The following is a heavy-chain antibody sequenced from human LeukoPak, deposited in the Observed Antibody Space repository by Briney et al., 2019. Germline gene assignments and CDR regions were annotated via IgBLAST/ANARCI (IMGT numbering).Heavy chain of an antibody. V-gene: IGHV3-23*01. Sequence: GGSLRLSCAASGFTFSTYWMSWVRQAPGKGLEWVSAISGSGGSTYYADSVKGRFTISRDNSKNTLYLQMNSLRAEDTAVYYCAKDKYYYDSSGYSDYWGQGTLVTVSS. D-gene: IGHD3-22*01. CDR1: GFTFSTYW. CDR2: ISGSGGST. CDR3: AKDKYYYDSSGYSDY. J-gene: IGHJ4*02.